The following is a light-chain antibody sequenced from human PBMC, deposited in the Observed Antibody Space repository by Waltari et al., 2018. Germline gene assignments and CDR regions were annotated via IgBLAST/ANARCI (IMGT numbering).Light chain of an antibody. CDR3: ATWDDSLRMV. CDR2: SNN. CDR1: SPTIGTKS. Sequence: QSVLSQPPSASGTPGQRATISCSGSSPTIGTKSVYGYQQLPGTAPKLPIYSNNQRPSGVPDRFSGSKSGTSASLAINGLRSEDEADYYCATWDDSLRMVFGGGTELTVL. V-gene: IGLV1-47*01. J-gene: IGLJ3*02.